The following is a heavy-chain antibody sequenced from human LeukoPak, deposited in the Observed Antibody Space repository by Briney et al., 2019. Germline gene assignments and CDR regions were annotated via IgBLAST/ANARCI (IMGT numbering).Heavy chain of an antibody. CDR3: ARTKGFWSGKEVEYYFDY. Sequence: ASVKVSCKASGGTFSSYAISWVRQAPGQGLEWMGRIIPIFGTANYAQKFQGRVTITTDESTSTAYKELSSLRSEDTAVYYCARTKGFWSGKEVEYYFDYWGQGTLVTVSS. D-gene: IGHD3-3*01. CDR1: GGTFSSYA. J-gene: IGHJ4*02. CDR2: IIPIFGTA. V-gene: IGHV1-69*05.